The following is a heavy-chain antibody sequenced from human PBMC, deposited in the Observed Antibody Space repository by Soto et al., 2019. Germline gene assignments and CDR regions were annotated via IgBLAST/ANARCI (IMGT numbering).Heavy chain of an antibody. CDR1: GFTFSDYY. D-gene: IGHD3-22*01. CDR2: ISSSGSTI. V-gene: IGHV3-11*01. CDR3: ARDQYYYDSSGYYFGSWFDP. J-gene: IGHJ5*02. Sequence: GGSLRLSCAASGFTFSDYYMSWIRQAPGKRLEWVSYISSSGSTIYYADSVKGRFTISRDNAKNSLYLQMNSLRAEDTAVYYCARDQYYYDSSGYYFGSWFDPWGQGTLVTVSS.